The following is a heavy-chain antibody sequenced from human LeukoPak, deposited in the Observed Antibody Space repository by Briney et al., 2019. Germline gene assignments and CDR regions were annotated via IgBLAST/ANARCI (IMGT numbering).Heavy chain of an antibody. D-gene: IGHD3-16*01. V-gene: IGHV3-7*03. CDR3: ARGGGLDV. CDR2: INHNGNVN. Sequence: GGSLRLSCAASGFTFSSHWIHWVRQAPGKGLEWVASINHNGNVNYYVDSVKGRFTISRDNAKNSLYLQMSNLRAEDTAVYFCARGGGLDVWGQGATVTVSS. J-gene: IGHJ6*02. CDR1: GFTFSSHW.